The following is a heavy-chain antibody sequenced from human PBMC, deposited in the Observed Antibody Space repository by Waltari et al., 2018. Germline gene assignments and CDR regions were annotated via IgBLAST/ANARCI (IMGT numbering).Heavy chain of an antibody. CDR3: ARHQVYCGDDRCYPPFDH. J-gene: IGHJ4*02. D-gene: IGHD2-21*01. V-gene: IGHV4-39*01. CDR1: GGSISTKTYY. CDR2: FDYSGST. Sequence: QLQLQELGPGLVNPSETLLLTCTVSGGSISTKTYYWGWIRQPPGKGLEWIGSFDYSGSTYYNPSLKSRVHISVDASKNQFSLKLNSVTAADTALYYCARHQVYCGDDRCYPPFDHWGQGTLVNVSS.